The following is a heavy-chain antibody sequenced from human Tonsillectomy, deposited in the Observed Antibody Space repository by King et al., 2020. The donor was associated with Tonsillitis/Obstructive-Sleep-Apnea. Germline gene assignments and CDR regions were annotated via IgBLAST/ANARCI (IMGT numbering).Heavy chain of an antibody. Sequence: VQLVESGGGVVQPGRSLRLSCAASGFNFRTYGMHWVRQAPGKGLEWVAVIWFDGSNKYYADSVKGRFTVSRDNSKNTMYLQMNRLRDAEPALYYCARAFLQFDAFDIWGQGNMVTVSS. CDR3: ARAFLQFDAFDI. CDR1: GFNFRTYG. J-gene: IGHJ3*02. CDR2: IWFDGSNK. V-gene: IGHV3-33*01. D-gene: IGHD4-11*01.